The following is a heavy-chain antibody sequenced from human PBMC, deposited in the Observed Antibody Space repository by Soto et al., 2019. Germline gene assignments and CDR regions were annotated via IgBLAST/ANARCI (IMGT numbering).Heavy chain of an antibody. CDR3: ARGVGLSGKYYALDI. CDR2: IDTRATAI. CDR1: GFSLNSYE. Sequence: WGSLRLSCAATGFSLNSYEMNWVRQSPGKGLEFVSYIDTRATAITYAESVKGRFAISRDNAKNSLFLQMNSLRAEDTAVYYCARGVGLSGKYYALDIWGQGTMVTV. V-gene: IGHV3-48*03. D-gene: IGHD1-26*01. J-gene: IGHJ3*02.